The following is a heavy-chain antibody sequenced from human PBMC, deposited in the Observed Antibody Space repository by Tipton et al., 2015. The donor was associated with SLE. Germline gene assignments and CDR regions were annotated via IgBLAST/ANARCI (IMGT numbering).Heavy chain of an antibody. J-gene: IGHJ2*01. V-gene: IGHV3-23*01. D-gene: IGHD3-10*01. CDR2: ISGSGANT. CDR3: ARDPGGFFDL. Sequence: GSLRLSCAASGFTFSSYGMSWVRQAPGKGLEWVSGISGSGANTYYADSVKGRFTISRDNSRNILSLQMNSLRPDDTAVYYCARDPGGFFDLWGRGTLVTVSS. CDR1: GFTFSSYG.